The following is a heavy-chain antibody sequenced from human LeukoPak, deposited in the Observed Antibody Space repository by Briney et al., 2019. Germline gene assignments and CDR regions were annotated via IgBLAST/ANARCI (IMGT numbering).Heavy chain of an antibody. CDR2: IGTAGDT. CDR3: ARAYYGSGSYYRYYYYDMYV. Sequence: GGSLRLSCAASGFTFISYDMHWVRQATGKGLEWVSAIGTAGDTYYPGSVKGRFTISRENAKNSLYLQMNSLRAGDTAVYYCARAYYGSGSYYRYYYYDMYVWGQGTTVTVSS. D-gene: IGHD3-10*01. V-gene: IGHV3-13*04. J-gene: IGHJ6*02. CDR1: GFTFISYD.